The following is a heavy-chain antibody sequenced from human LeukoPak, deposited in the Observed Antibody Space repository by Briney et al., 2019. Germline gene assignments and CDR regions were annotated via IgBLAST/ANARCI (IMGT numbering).Heavy chain of an antibody. D-gene: IGHD3-22*01. CDR1: GYSISSGYY. CDR2: IYHSGNT. J-gene: IGHJ4*02. Sequence: PSETLSLTCAVSGYSISSGYYWGWIRQPPGKGLEWIGNIYHSGNTYYNPSLKSRVTISVDTSKNQFSLKLSSVTAADTAVYYCARDAYYYDSSGYGFDYWGQGTLVTVSS. CDR3: ARDAYYYDSSGYGFDY. V-gene: IGHV4-38-2*02.